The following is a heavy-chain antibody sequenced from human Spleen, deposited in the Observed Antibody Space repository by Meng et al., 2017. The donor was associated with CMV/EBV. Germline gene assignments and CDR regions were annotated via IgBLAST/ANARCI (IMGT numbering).Heavy chain of an antibody. CDR3: AKQDGYNYHSYGLDV. D-gene: IGHD5-12*01. CDR1: GFTFSFYA. CDR2: ISSSGSST. V-gene: IGHV3-23*01. J-gene: IGHJ6*02. Sequence: GESLKISCAASGFTFSFYAMTWVRQAPGKGLEWLSSISSSGSSTFYADSVKGRFTISRDKSKNTLYLQMNSLGADDTAVYYCAKQDGYNYHSYGLDVCGQRTTVTVSS.